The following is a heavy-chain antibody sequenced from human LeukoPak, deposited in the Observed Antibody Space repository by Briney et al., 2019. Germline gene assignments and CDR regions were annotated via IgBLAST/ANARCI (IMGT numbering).Heavy chain of an antibody. D-gene: IGHD2-15*01. V-gene: IGHV3-15*01. CDR1: GFTFSNAW. CDR2: IKRKTEGGTA. Sequence: GGSLRLSCAASGFTFSNAWMSWVRQAPGKGLEWVGRIKRKTEGGTADYAVPLKGRFTISRDDSKNTLYLQINSLKIEDTAAYYCATDLLDYWGQGALVTVSS. J-gene: IGHJ4*02. CDR3: ATDLLDY.